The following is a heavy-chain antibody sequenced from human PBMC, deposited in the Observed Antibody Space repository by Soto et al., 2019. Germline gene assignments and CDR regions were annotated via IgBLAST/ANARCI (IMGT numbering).Heavy chain of an antibody. J-gene: IGHJ6*03. CDR2: ISSSSSYI. V-gene: IGHV3-21*01. Sequence: EVQLVESGGGLVKPGGSLRLSCAASGFTFSSYSMNWVRQAPGKGLEWVSSISSSSSYIYYADSVKGRFTISRDNAKNSLYLQMNSLRDEDTAVYYCARDGVAGPLGYYYYYMDVWGKGTTVTVSS. D-gene: IGHD6-19*01. CDR1: GFTFSSYS. CDR3: ARDGVAGPLGYYYYYMDV.